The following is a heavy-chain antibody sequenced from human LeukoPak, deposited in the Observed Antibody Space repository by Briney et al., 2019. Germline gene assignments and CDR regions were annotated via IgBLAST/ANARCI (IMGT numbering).Heavy chain of an antibody. D-gene: IGHD4-23*01. CDR3: ARDQHYGGIDY. CDR1: GFTVSSNC. CDR2: IYSGGGT. J-gene: IGHJ4*02. Sequence: PGGSLRLSCAASGFTVSSNCMTWVRQAPGKGLEWVSVIYSGGGTYYADSVKGRFTISRDNSKNTLYLQMNSLRAEDTAVYYCARDQHYGGIDYWGQGTLVTVSS. V-gene: IGHV3-53*01.